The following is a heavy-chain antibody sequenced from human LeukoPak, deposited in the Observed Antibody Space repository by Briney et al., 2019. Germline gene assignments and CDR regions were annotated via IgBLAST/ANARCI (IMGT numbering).Heavy chain of an antibody. CDR1: GFTFSSYA. D-gene: IGHD3-3*01. Sequence: PGGSLRLSCAASGFTFSSYAMSWVRQAPGKGLEWVSAISGSGGSTYYADSVKGRFTISRDNSKNTLYLQMNSLRAEDTAVYYCAKGGGYLELRFLEWFYGMDVWGQGTTVTVSS. CDR3: AKGGGYLELRFLEWFYGMDV. CDR2: ISGSGGST. V-gene: IGHV3-23*01. J-gene: IGHJ6*02.